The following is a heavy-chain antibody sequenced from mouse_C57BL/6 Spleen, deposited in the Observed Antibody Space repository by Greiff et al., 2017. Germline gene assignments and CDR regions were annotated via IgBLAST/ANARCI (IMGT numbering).Heavy chain of an antibody. J-gene: IGHJ2*01. V-gene: IGHV1-66*01. CDR3: ARRVGYLDY. CDR1: GYSFTSYY. CDR2: ICPGSGNT. Sequence: LVESGPELVKPGASVKISCKASGYSFTSYYIHWVKQRPGQGLEWIGWICPGSGNTKYNEKFKGKATLTADTSSSTAYMQLISLTSEDSAVYYCARRVGYLDYWGQGTTLTVSS.